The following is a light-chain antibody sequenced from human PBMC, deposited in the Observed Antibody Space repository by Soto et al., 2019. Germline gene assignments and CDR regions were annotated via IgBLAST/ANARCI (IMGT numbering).Light chain of an antibody. V-gene: IGKV3-15*01. J-gene: IGKJ5*01. CDR3: QQYNNWPTSIT. Sequence: EIVMTQSPATLSVCPGERATLSCRASQSVSSNLAWYQQKPGQAPRLLIYGASTRATGITARFSGSGSGTEFTLTISRLQSEDFAVYYCQQYNNWPTSITVGQGTRLEIK. CDR2: GAS. CDR1: QSVSSN.